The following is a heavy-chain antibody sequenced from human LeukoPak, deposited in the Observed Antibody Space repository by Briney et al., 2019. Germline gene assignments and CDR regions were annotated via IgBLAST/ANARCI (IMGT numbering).Heavy chain of an antibody. CDR3: ARGDYPYYYYYYMDV. CDR2: ISYDGSEK. D-gene: IGHD4-11*01. CDR1: GFPFHTYD. Sequence: GRSLRLSCAASGFPFHTYDMHWVRRAPGKGLEWVAFISYDGSEKYYADSVKGRFTISRDNSNDTVSVLMNSLRPEDTAVYYCARGDYPYYYYYYMDVWGKGATVTVSS. V-gene: IGHV3-30*04. J-gene: IGHJ6*03.